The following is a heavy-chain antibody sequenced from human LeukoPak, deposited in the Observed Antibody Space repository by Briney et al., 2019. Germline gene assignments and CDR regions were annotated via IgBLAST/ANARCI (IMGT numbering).Heavy chain of an antibody. CDR1: GFTFSNYL. V-gene: IGHV3-74*01. CDR3: AREDFDL. Sequence: GGSLRLSCAASGFTFSNYLMHWVRQTPGKGLVWISRISTDGSFTNYADSVKGRFSISRDNAKNTLYLQMNSLRVEDTAVYYCAREDFDLWGRGTLVTVS. J-gene: IGHJ2*01. CDR2: ISTDGSFT.